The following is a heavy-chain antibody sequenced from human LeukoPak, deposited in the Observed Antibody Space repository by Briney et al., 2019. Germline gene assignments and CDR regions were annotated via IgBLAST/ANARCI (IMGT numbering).Heavy chain of an antibody. CDR3: ARGVVATISAWFDP. D-gene: IGHD5-12*01. Sequence: SETLSLTCTVSGGSISSYYWSWIRQPPGKGLEWIGYIYYSGSTNYNPSLKSRVTISVDTSKNQFSLKLSSVTPADTAVYYCARGVVATISAWFDPWGQGTLVTVSS. J-gene: IGHJ5*02. CDR2: IYYSGST. CDR1: GGSISSYY. V-gene: IGHV4-59*01.